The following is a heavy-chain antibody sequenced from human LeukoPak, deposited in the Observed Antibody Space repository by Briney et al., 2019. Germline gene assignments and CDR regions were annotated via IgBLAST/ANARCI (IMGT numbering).Heavy chain of an antibody. D-gene: IGHD3-3*01. CDR2: IYYSGST. CDR1: GGSISSYY. J-gene: IGHJ5*02. V-gene: IGHV4-59*01. Sequence: SKTLSLTCTVSGGSISSYYWSWIRQPPGKGLEWIGYIYYSGSTNYNPSLKSRVTISVDTSKNQFSLKLSSVTAADTAVYYCARGLLNYDFWSGFDPWGQGTLVTVSS. CDR3: ARGLLNYDFWSGFDP.